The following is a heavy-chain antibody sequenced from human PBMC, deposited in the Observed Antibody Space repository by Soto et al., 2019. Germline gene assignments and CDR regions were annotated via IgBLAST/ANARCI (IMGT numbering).Heavy chain of an antibody. CDR2: MNPNSVNT. CDR1: GYTFTSYD. Sequence: QVQLVQSGAEVKKPGASVKVSCKASGYTFTSYDINWVRQATGQGLEWMGWMNPNSVNTGYAQKSQGKVTMTRNTSISTAYMELSSLRSEDTAVYYCARVGVYGDYAWFDPWGQGTLVTVSS. V-gene: IGHV1-8*01. D-gene: IGHD4-17*01. J-gene: IGHJ5*02. CDR3: ARVGVYGDYAWFDP.